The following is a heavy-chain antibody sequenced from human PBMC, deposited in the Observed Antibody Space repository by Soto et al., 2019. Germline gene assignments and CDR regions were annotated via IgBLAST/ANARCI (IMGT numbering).Heavy chain of an antibody. CDR2: IGTAADT. J-gene: IGHJ6*02. CDR1: GFTLTSYE. Sequence: PGGSLRLSCAASGFTLTSYEMHWVRQATGKGLEWVSAIGTAADTHYPGSVKGRFTISRDNAKNSLYLQMNSLRAGDTAVYYCARATKGFGEAFYGLDVWGQGTTVTVSS. D-gene: IGHD3-10*01. V-gene: IGHV3-13*01. CDR3: ARATKGFGEAFYGLDV.